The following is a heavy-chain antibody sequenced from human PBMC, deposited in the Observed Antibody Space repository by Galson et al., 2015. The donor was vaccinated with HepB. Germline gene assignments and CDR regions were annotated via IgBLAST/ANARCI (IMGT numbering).Heavy chain of an antibody. J-gene: IGHJ5*02. CDR3: ARDGGWFDP. CDR1: GGSVSSDNYY. V-gene: IGHV4-61*01. D-gene: IGHD3-16*01. CDR2: IFHTGTT. Sequence: ETLSLTCTVSGGSVSSDNYYWSWIRQSPGKGLEWIGYIFHTGTTNYNPSLKSRVTMSVDTSKNQFSLKLNSVTAADTAVYYCARDGGWFDPWGQGTLVTVSS.